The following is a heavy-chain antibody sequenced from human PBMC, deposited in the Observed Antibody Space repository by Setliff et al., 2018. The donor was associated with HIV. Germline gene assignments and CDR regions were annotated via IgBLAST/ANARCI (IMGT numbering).Heavy chain of an antibody. CDR2: MYYRGTT. Sequence: SLTCTVSGGSIISSSYYWGWIRQPPGKGLEWIGTMYYRGTTYNNPSLKSRVTFSADTSKNQFSLNLNSVTATDTAVYYCVRQGLTMNRGVPAPILYYFDYWGQGILVTVPQ. V-gene: IGHV4-39*01. D-gene: IGHD3-10*01. CDR1: GGSIISSSYY. CDR3: VRQGLTMNRGVPAPILYYFDY. J-gene: IGHJ4*02.